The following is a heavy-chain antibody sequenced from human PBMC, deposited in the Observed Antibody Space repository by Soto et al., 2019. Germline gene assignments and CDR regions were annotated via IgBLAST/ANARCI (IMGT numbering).Heavy chain of an antibody. Sequence: ASVKVSCKASGGTFSSYAISWVRQAPGQGLEWMGGIIPIFGTANYAQKFQGRVTITADKSTSTAYMELSSLRSEDTAVYYCARDIRPPRYSRSSRWCERWGQGTMVTVSS. J-gene: IGHJ5*02. CDR3: ARDIRPPRYSRSSRWCER. V-gene: IGHV1-69*06. CDR2: IIPIFGTA. CDR1: GGTFSSYA. D-gene: IGHD6-6*01.